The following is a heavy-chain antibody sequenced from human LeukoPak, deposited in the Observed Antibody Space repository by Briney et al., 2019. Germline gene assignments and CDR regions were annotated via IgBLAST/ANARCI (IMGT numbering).Heavy chain of an antibody. D-gene: IGHD3-22*01. CDR2: INHSGST. CDR3: ARDNYYDSSGYYTD. J-gene: IGHJ4*02. V-gene: IGHV4-61*09. CDR1: GGSISSGSYY. Sequence: SQTLSLTCTVSGGSISSGSYYWGWVRQPAGKGLEWIGEINHSGSTNYNPSLKSRVTISVDTSKNQFSLKLSSVTAADTAVYYCARDNYYDSSGYYTDWGQGTLVTVSS.